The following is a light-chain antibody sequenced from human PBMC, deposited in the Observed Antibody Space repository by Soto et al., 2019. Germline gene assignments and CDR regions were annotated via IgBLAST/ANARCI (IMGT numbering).Light chain of an antibody. CDR1: QTVTSGY. Sequence: EVVLRQSVDTVSLCPGERATLSCRASQTVTSGYLAWYQQKPGQSPRLLIYDASNRATGIPARFSGSGSGTDFTLTIISLQSEDFAVYYCQQYNNWPPTFGQGTKVDIK. V-gene: IGKV3D-15*01. CDR3: QQYNNWPPT. J-gene: IGKJ1*01. CDR2: DAS.